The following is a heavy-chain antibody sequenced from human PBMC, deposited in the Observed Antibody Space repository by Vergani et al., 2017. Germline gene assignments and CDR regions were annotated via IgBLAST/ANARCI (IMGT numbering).Heavy chain of an antibody. J-gene: IGHJ5*02. CDR3: ARQFWGGGGYRLDR. V-gene: IGHV4-39*01. CDR1: GTSISGSSDY. Sequence: QLQLQESGPGLLKPSETLSLTCSVSGTSISGSSDYWGWIRPPPGKGLEWIGSIFYTGTSYYNPSLESRATNSVDTSKNQFSLKLKSVTAADTAVYYCARQFWGGGGYRLDRWGQGTLVTVSS. D-gene: IGHD5-18*01. CDR2: IFYTGTS.